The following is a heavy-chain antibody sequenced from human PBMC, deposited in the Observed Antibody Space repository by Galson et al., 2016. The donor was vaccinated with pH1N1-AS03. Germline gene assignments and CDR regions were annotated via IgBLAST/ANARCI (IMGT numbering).Heavy chain of an antibody. V-gene: IGHV6-1*01. CDR3: ARDHLGAGPAFDY. Sequence: CAISGDSVSSNTAAWNWIRQSPSRGLEWLGRTYYRSKWYKWYNDYAVSVESRITINPDTSKNQFSLQLNSVTPEDTAVYYCARDHLGAGPAFDYWCQGTLVTVSS. D-gene: IGHD1-26*01. J-gene: IGHJ4*02. CDR1: GDSVSSNTAA. CDR2: TYYRSKWYKWYN.